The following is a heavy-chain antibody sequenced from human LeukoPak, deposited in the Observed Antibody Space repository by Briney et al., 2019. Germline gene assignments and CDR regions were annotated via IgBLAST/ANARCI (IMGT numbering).Heavy chain of an antibody. CDR1: GGSFSGYY. J-gene: IGHJ6*02. CDR3: ASPYYDILTGYYNGYYYGMDV. Sequence: SGTLSLTCAVYGGSFSGYYWSWIRQPPGKGLEWIGEINHSGSTNYNPSLKSRVTISVDTSKNQFSLKLSSVTAADTAVYYCASPYYDILTGYYNGYYYGMDVWGQGTTVTVSS. D-gene: IGHD3-9*01. V-gene: IGHV4-34*01. CDR2: INHSGST.